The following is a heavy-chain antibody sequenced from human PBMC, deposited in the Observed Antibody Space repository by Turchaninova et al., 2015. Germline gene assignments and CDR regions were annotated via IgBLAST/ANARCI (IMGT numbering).Heavy chain of an antibody. J-gene: IGHJ5*02. CDR2: IYYSGST. Sequence: QVQLQEPGPGLVKPSTTLSLTCTVSGGSISSDCGSWIRQPPGKGLEWIWYIYYSGSTNYNPSLKSRVTISVDTSKNQFSLKLSSVTAADTAVYYCARGSSIAARRRPSWFDPWGQGTLVTVSS. CDR1: GGSISSDC. D-gene: IGHD6-6*01. V-gene: IGHV4-59*08. CDR3: ARGSSIAARRRPSWFDP.